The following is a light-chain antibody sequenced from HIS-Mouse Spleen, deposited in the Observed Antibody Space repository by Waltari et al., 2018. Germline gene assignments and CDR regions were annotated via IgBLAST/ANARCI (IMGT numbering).Light chain of an antibody. CDR3: CSYAGSSTWV. V-gene: IGLV2-23*01. J-gene: IGLJ3*02. CDR1: TRAVGRYTL. CDR2: EGS. Sequence: QSALTQPASVSGSPGQSITISCPGTTRAVGRYTLLSWYQPHPGKAPKLMIYEGSKRPSGVSNRFSGSKSGNTASLTISGLQAEDEADYYCCSYAGSSTWVFGGGTKLTVL.